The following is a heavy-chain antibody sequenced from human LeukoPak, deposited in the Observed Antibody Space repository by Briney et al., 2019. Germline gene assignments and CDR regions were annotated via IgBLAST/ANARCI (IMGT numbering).Heavy chain of an antibody. CDR1: GFTVSTNY. J-gene: IGHJ5*02. V-gene: IGHV3-66*01. D-gene: IGHD5-18*01. CDR3: VTPLYSS. CDR2: IYSGGST. Sequence: GGSLRLSCAASGFTVSTNYMSWVRQAPGKGLEWVSVIYSGGSTYYSDSVRGRFTIPRDNSKNTLYLQMNSLRAEDTAVYYCVTPLYSSWGQGTLVTVSS.